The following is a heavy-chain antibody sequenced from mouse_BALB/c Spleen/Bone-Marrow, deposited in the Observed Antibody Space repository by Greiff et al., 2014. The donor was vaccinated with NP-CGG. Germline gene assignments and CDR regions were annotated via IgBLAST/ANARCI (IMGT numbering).Heavy chain of an antibody. V-gene: IGHV5-12-2*01. Sequence: EVKLVESGGGLVQPGGSLKLSCAASGFTFSSYTMSWVRQTPEKRLEWVAYISNGGGSTYYLDTVKGRFTISRDNTKNTLYLQMSSLKSEDTAMYYCARHGGSRGYYFDYWGQGTTLTVSA. CDR3: ARHGGSRGYYFDY. D-gene: IGHD1-1*01. CDR1: GFTFSSYT. J-gene: IGHJ2*01. CDR2: ISNGGGST.